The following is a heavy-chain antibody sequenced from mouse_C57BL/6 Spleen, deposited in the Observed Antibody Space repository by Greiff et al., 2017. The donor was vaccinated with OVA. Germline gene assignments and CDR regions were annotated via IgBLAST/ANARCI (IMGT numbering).Heavy chain of an antibody. CDR1: GFSLTSYG. Sequence: QVQLKESGPGLVQPSQSLSITCTVSGFSLTSYGVHWVRQSPGKGLEWLGVIWRGGSTDYNAAFMSRLSITKDNSKSQVFFKMNSLQADDTAIYYCAKHYGSSPYYFDYWGQGTTLTVSS. D-gene: IGHD1-1*01. CDR3: AKHYGSSPYYFDY. V-gene: IGHV2-5*01. J-gene: IGHJ2*01. CDR2: IWRGGST.